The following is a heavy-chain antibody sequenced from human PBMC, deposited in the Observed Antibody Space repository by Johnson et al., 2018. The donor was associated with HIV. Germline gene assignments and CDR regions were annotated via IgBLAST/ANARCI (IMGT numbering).Heavy chain of an antibody. CDR2: ISGTGGTT. V-gene: IGHV3-23*04. J-gene: IGHJ3*02. CDR1: VFTFSSYA. Sequence: VQLVESGGGVVQPGRSLRLSCAASVFTFSSYAMHWVRQAPGKGLESVSAISGTGGTTYYADSGRGRFNISRENSKNTLFLQMNSLRDEDTAVYYCANSLLLDAFNIWGQGTVVTVSS. CDR3: ANSLLLDAFNI.